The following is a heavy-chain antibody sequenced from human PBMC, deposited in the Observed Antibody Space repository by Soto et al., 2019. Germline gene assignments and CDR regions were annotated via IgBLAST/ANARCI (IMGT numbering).Heavy chain of an antibody. CDR1: GGSFSGYY. Sequence: SETLSLTCAVYGGSFSGYYWSWIRQPPGKGLEWIGEINDSGSTNYNPSLKSRVTISVDTSKNQFSLKLSSVTAADTAVYYCASKWSGYPDFDYWGQGTLVTVSS. CDR2: INDSGST. V-gene: IGHV4-34*01. J-gene: IGHJ4*02. CDR3: ASKWSGYPDFDY. D-gene: IGHD3-3*01.